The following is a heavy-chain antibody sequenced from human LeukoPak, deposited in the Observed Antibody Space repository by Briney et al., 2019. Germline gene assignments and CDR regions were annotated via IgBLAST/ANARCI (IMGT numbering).Heavy chain of an antibody. CDR3: ARGLLGVNWFDP. Sequence: SQTLSLTCTVSGGSISSGGYYWSWIRQHPGKGLEWIGYIYYSGSTYYNPSLKSRVTISVDTSKNQFSLKLNSVTAADTAVYYCARGLLGVNWFDPWGQGTLVTVSS. CDR2: IYYSGST. CDR1: GGSISSGGYY. V-gene: IGHV4-31*03. J-gene: IGHJ5*02. D-gene: IGHD3-10*01.